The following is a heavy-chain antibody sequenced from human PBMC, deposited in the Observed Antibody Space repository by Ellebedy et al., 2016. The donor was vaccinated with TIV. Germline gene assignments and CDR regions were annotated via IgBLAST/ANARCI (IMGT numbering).Heavy chain of an antibody. D-gene: IGHD3-22*01. Sequence: AASVKVSCKTSGYTFRNYGINWMRQAPGQGLEWMGWISGHNGNTNYVQNLQGRVTMTTDTSTSTAYMELRSLRPDDTAVYYCARDPVYHDTPSFDYWGQGTLVTVSS. CDR3: ARDPVYHDTPSFDY. J-gene: IGHJ4*02. CDR2: ISGHNGNT. V-gene: IGHV1-18*01. CDR1: GYTFRNYG.